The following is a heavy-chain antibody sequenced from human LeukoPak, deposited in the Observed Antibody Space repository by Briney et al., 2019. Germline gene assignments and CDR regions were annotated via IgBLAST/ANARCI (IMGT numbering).Heavy chain of an antibody. V-gene: IGHV4-59*10. Sequence: SETLSLTCAVYGGSFSGYYWTWIRQPAGKGLEWIGRIYTSGSTNYNPSLKSRVSMSVDTSKNQFSLTLTSLTAADTAVYYCARVASGSSYWFDPWGQGTLVTVSS. D-gene: IGHD3-10*01. CDR1: GGSFSGYY. J-gene: IGHJ5*02. CDR3: ARVASGSSYWFDP. CDR2: IYTSGST.